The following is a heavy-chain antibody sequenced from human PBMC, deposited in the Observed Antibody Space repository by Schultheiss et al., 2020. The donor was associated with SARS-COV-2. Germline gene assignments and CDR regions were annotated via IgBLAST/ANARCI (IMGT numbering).Heavy chain of an antibody. D-gene: IGHD3-3*01. V-gene: IGHV3-33*05. CDR2: ISYDGSNK. CDR3: TTEYYDFWSGYYPFDY. J-gene: IGHJ4*02. CDR1: GFTFSSYG. Sequence: GGSLRLSCAASGFTFSSYGMHWVRQAPGKGLEWVAVISYDGSNKYYADSVKGRFTISRDNSKNTLYLQMNSLKTEDTAVYYCTTEYYDFWSGYYPFDYWGQVTLVTVSS.